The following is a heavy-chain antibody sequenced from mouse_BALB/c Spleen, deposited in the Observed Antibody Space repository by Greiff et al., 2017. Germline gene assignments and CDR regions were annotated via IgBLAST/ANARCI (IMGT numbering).Heavy chain of an antibody. V-gene: IGHV5-17*02. CDR2: ISSGSSTI. CDR1: GFTFSSFG. CDR3: ARGYDGYTGLYAMDD. J-gene: IGHJ4*01. Sequence: EVKVVESGGGLVQPGGSRKLSCAASGFTFSSFGMHWVRQAPEKGLEWVAYISSGSSTIYYADTVKGRFTISRDNPKNTLFLQMTSLRSEDTAMYYCARGYDGYTGLYAMDDWGEGTSVTVSS. D-gene: IGHD2-3*01.